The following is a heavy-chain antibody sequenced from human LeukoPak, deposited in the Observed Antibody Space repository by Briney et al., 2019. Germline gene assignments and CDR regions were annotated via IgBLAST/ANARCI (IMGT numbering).Heavy chain of an antibody. CDR3: ATDPISRPNWFDP. V-gene: IGHV7-4-1*02. CDR1: GYTFTSYA. J-gene: IGHJ5*02. CDR2: INTNTGNP. Sequence: ASVKVSCTASGYTFTSYAMNWVRQAPGQGLEWMGWINTNTGNPTYAQGFTGRFVFSLDTSVSTACLQISSLKAEDTAVYYCATDPISRPNWFDPWGQGTLVTVSS.